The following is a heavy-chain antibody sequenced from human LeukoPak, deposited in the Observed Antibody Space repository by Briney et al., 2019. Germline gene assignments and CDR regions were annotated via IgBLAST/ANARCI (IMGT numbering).Heavy chain of an antibody. D-gene: IGHD3-16*01. Sequence: GGSLRLSCAASGFTVSSNCMSWVRQAPGKGLEWVSVIYSSDNTYYAVSVKGGITISRDKSKNTLFLQMNRLRAEDTAVYYCAGRRVLDAYYWGQGTLVTVSS. CDR1: GFTVSSNC. V-gene: IGHV3-66*02. J-gene: IGHJ4*02. CDR3: AGRRVLDAYY. CDR2: IYSSDNT.